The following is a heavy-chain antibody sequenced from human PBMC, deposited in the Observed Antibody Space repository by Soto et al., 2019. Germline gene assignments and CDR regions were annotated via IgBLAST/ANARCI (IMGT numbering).Heavy chain of an antibody. J-gene: IGHJ5*02. V-gene: IGHV3-23*01. CDR3: AKPRRDYSNYSIWFDP. Sequence: GGSLILSCVASGFTFDSYAMNWIRQAPGKGLEWVSVISGGGTSTYYADSVKGRFTVSRDNSKNTMYLQMNSLSAEDTGVYYCAKPRRDYSNYSIWFDPWGDGPLVTVPS. CDR1: GFTFDSYA. D-gene: IGHD4-4*01. CDR2: ISGGGTST.